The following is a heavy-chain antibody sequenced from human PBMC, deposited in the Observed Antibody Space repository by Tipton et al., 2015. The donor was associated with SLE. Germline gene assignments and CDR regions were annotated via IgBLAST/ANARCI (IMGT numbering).Heavy chain of an antibody. D-gene: IGHD6-13*01. Sequence: TLSLTCAVYGGSFSGYYWSWIRQPPGKGLEYIGEINHSGSTNCNPSLKSRVTISVDTSKNQFSLKLSFVTAADTAVYYCARRGEYGSSWYPRYYYFMDVWGKGTTVPVSS. J-gene: IGHJ6*03. V-gene: IGHV4-34*01. CDR2: INHSGST. CDR3: ARRGEYGSSWYPRYYYFMDV. CDR1: GGSFSGYY.